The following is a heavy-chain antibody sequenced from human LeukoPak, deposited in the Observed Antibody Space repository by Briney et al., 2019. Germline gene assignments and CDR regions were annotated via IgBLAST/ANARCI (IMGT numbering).Heavy chain of an antibody. J-gene: IGHJ6*03. CDR1: GFTFSSYA. D-gene: IGHD4-17*01. V-gene: IGHV3-23*01. CDR3: AKDRRDGDTLGYYYYMDV. Sequence: GGSLRLSCAASGFTFSSYAMSWVRQAPGKGLEWVSAISGSGGSTYYADSVKGRFTISRDNSKNTLYLQMNSLRAEDTAVYYCAKDRRDGDTLGYYYYMDVWGKGTTVTVSS. CDR2: ISGSGGST.